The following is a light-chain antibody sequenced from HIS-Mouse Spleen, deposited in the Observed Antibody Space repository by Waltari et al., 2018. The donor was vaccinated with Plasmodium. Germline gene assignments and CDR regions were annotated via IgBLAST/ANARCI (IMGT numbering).Light chain of an antibody. Sequence: SYVLTQPPSVSVAPGQTARITCGGDTIGSNSLQWYQQKPGQAPVLVVYDDSDRPSGIPERFSGSNSGNTATLTISGTQAMDEADYYCQAWDSSTAWVFGGGTKLTVL. CDR2: DDS. V-gene: IGLV3-21*02. CDR1: TIGSNS. J-gene: IGLJ2*01. CDR3: QAWDSSTAWV.